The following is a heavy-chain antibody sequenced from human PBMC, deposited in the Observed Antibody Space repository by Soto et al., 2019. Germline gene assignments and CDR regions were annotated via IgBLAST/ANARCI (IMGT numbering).Heavy chain of an antibody. CDR2: ISYSGST. V-gene: IGHV4-31*03. CDR1: GASISSIPNY. J-gene: IGHJ4*02. CDR3: GGGEKPFVYDY. Sequence: PSETLSLTCTVSGASISSIPNYWNWVRQHPGKGLEWIGSISYSGSTYYNPSLRRRVTISVDTSKNQFSLKLSSVTAADTALYYWGGGEKPFVYDYGGGGALVTVSS. D-gene: IGHD3-16*01.